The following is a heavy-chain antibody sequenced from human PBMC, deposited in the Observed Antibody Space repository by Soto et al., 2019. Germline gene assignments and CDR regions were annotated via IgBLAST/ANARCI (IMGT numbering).Heavy chain of an antibody. CDR2: IIPIFGTA. Sequence: QVQLVQSGAEVKKPGSSVKVSCKASGGTFSSYAVSWVRQAPGHGLEWMGGIIPIFGTANYAQKFQGRVTITADESTSTADMELSSLRSEDTAVYYCARDGVAAVAPKDWGQGTLVTVSS. V-gene: IGHV1-69*01. J-gene: IGHJ4*02. D-gene: IGHD6-13*01. CDR1: GGTFSSYA. CDR3: ARDGVAAVAPKD.